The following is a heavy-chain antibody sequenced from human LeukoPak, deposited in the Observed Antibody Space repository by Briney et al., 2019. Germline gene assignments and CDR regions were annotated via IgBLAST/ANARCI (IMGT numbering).Heavy chain of an antibody. Sequence: GSLRLSCAASGFTFSSYAMHWVRQAPGKGLEYVSAISSNGGSTYYANSVKGRFTISRDNSKNTLYLQMGSLRAEDMAVYYCARGGIVVVPAAPRYGMDDWGQGTTVTVSS. J-gene: IGHJ6*02. V-gene: IGHV3-64*01. CDR1: GFTFSSYA. D-gene: IGHD2-2*01. CDR3: ARGGIVVVPAAPRYGMDD. CDR2: ISSNGGST.